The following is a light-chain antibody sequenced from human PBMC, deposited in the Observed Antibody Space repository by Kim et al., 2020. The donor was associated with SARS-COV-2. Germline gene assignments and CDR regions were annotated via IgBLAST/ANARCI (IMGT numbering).Light chain of an antibody. J-gene: IGLJ1*01. CDR2: QDS. CDR1: KLGDKY. CDR3: QAWDSSTACEV. Sequence: SYELTQPPSVSVSPGQTASITCSGDKLGDKYACWYQQKPGQSPVLVIYQDSKRPSGIPERFSGSNSGNTATLTISGTQAMDEADYYCQAWDSSTACEVFGTGTKVTVL. V-gene: IGLV3-1*01.